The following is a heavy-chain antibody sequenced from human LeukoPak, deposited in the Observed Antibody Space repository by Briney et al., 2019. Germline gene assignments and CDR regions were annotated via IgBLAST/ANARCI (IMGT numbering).Heavy chain of an antibody. CDR2: ISSSSSTI. CDR1: GFTFSSYS. J-gene: IGHJ3*02. CDR3: ARKESGSYKTYAFDI. V-gene: IGHV3-48*01. D-gene: IGHD1-26*01. Sequence: GGSLRLSCAASGFTFSSYSMNWVRQAPGKGLEWVSYISSSSSTIYYADSVKGRFTISRDNAKNSLYLQMNSLRAEDTAVYYCARKESGSYKTYAFDIWGQGTMVTVSS.